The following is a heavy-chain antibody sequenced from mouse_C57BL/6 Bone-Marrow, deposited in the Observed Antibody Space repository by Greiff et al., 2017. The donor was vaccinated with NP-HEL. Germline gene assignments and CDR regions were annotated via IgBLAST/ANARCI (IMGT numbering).Heavy chain of an antibody. CDR3: ARVYSLYYFDY. J-gene: IGHJ2*01. V-gene: IGHV1-78*01. Sequence: VKLQESDAALVKPGASVKISCKVSGYTFTDHTIHWMKQRPEQGLEWIGYIYPRVGSTKYNETFKGKATLTADKSSSTAYMQLNSLTSEDYAVYFCARVYSLYYFDYWGQGTTLTVSS. CDR1: GYTFTDHT. CDR2: IYPRVGST.